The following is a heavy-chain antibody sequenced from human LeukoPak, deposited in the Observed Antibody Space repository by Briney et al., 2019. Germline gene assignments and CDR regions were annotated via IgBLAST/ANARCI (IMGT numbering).Heavy chain of an antibody. CDR2: INHSGST. CDR3: ASGPITDYDILTGYYTYYYYYGMDV. Sequence: SETLSLTCAVYGGSFSGYYWSWLSQPPGKGLEWIGEINHSGSTNYNPSLKSRVTISVDTSKNQFSLKLSSVTAADTAVYYCASGPITDYDILTGYYTYYYYYGMDVWGKGTTVTVSS. CDR1: GGSFSGYY. J-gene: IGHJ6*04. V-gene: IGHV4-34*01. D-gene: IGHD3-9*01.